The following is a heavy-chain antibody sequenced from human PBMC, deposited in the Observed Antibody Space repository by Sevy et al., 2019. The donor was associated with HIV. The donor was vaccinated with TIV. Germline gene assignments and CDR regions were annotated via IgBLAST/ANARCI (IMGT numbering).Heavy chain of an antibody. J-gene: IGHJ4*02. D-gene: IGHD2-15*01. Sequence: KQSQTLSLTCAISGDSVSSNSAAWNWIRQSPSRGLEWLGRTFYRSKWYNDYAISVKSRITINPDTSKNQFSLQLKTVTPEDTAVYYCARSVGEIVVVVAAKCFEYWGQGTLVTVSS. CDR1: GDSVSSNSAA. CDR2: TFYRSKWYN. CDR3: ARSVGEIVVVVAAKCFEY. V-gene: IGHV6-1*01.